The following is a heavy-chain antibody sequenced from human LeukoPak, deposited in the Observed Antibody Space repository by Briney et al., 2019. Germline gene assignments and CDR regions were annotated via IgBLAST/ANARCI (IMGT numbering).Heavy chain of an antibody. Sequence: ASVKVSCKASGYTFTCYYMHWVRQAPGQGLEWMGWINPNSGGTNYAQKFQGRVTMIRDTSISTAYMELSRLRSDDTAVYYCARGAYTYYYDSSLEGFDYWGQGTLVTVSS. V-gene: IGHV1-2*02. CDR2: INPNSGGT. CDR1: GYTFTCYY. D-gene: IGHD3-22*01. J-gene: IGHJ4*02. CDR3: ARGAYTYYYDSSLEGFDY.